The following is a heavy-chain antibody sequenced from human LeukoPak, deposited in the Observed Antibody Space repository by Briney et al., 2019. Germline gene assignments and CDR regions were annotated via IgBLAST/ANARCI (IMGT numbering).Heavy chain of an antibody. V-gene: IGHV3-7*01. CDR2: INPDGSEK. CDR1: GITFRNYW. D-gene: IGHD2-21*01. J-gene: IGHJ3*02. Sequence: AGGPLRLSCVASGITFRNYWMGWVRQAPGKGLEWVANINPDGSEKNYAQSVKGRFTISRDNAKNSVSLQMNSLRGEDTAVYYCATEPVIGYAFDIWGQGTRVTVSS. CDR3: ATEPVIGYAFDI.